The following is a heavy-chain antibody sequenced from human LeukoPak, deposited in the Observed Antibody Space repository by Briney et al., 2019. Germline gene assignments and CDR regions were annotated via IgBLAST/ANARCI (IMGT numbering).Heavy chain of an antibody. CDR2: IYYSGST. CDR1: GGSISSYY. J-gene: IGHJ5*02. D-gene: IGHD3-3*01. Sequence: PSETLSLTCTVSGGSISSYYWSWIRQPPGKGLEWIGYIYYSGSTNYNPSLKSRVTISVDTSKNQFSLKLSSVTAADTAVYYCARENAYYDFWSGHYSWFDPWGQGTLVTVSS. CDR3: ARENAYYDFWSGHYSWFDP. V-gene: IGHV4-59*01.